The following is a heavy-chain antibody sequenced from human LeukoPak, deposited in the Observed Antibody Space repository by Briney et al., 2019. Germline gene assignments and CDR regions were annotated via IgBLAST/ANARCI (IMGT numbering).Heavy chain of an antibody. V-gene: IGHV3-7*01. CDR3: ARRGYDYVWGSYRSRWGDYYYYMDV. J-gene: IGHJ6*03. CDR2: IKQDGSEK. Sequence: PGGSLRLSCAASGFTFSSYWMSWVRQAPGKGLEWVANIKQDGSEKYYVDSVKGRFTISRDNAKNSLYLQMNSLRAEDTAVYYCARRGYDYVWGSYRSRWGDYYYYMDVWGKGTTVTISS. CDR1: GFTFSSYW. D-gene: IGHD3-16*02.